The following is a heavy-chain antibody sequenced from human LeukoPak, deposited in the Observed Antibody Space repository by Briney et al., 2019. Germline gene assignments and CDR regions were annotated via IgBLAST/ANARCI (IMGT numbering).Heavy chain of an antibody. CDR1: GDSISSGAYY. D-gene: IGHD3-10*01. J-gene: IGHJ5*02. CDR3: AREATMVRGISWFDP. CDR2: IYYSGSA. V-gene: IGHV4-30-4*01. Sequence: SETLSLTCTVSGDSISSGAYYWSWIRQPPGKGLEWIGYIYYSGSAYYSPSLKNRVIISVDTSKNQFSLKVNSVTAADTAVYFCAREATMVRGISWFDPWGQGTLVTVSS.